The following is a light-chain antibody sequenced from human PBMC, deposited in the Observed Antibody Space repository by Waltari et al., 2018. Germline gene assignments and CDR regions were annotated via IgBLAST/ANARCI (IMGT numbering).Light chain of an antibody. CDR1: NSAIVASNY. Sequence: QSALTQPASVSGSPGQSITISCTGTNSAIVASNYFSWYQQHPGKAPILIIFDVTFRSAGVSHRFSGSKSGNTASLTISGLQAEDEADYFCASYIGSALELFGGGTRLTVL. V-gene: IGLV2-14*03. CDR2: DVT. CDR3: ASYIGSALEL. J-gene: IGLJ3*02.